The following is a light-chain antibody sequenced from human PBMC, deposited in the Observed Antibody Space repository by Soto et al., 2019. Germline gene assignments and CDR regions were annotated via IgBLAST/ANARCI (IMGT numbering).Light chain of an antibody. CDR3: QQYNSGSRT. CDR1: QSISYW. CDR2: YAS. J-gene: IGKJ1*01. Sequence: DIQMTQSPSTLSASVGDRVTITCRASQSISYWLAWYQQKPGKAPKLLISYASTLESGVPPRFSGSGSGTEFTLTISSLQPDDFATYYCQQYNSGSRTFGQGTKVEVK. V-gene: IGKV1-5*01.